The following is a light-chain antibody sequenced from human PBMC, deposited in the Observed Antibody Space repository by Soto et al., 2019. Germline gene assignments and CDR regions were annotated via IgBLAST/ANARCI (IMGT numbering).Light chain of an antibody. J-gene: IGKJ5*01. V-gene: IGKV3-11*01. CDR1: QSVSSY. CDR3: QQRYSWPVT. CDR2: DAS. Sequence: IVLTQSPATLSLSPWERATVSCRASQSVSSYLAWFQQKPGQAPRLLIYDASKRATGIPARFSGSGSGTDFTLTISSLEPEDFSVYYCQQRYSWPVTFGQGTRLEI.